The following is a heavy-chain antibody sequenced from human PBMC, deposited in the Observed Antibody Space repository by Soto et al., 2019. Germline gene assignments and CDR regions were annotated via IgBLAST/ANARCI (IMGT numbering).Heavy chain of an antibody. D-gene: IGHD1-26*01. CDR1: GFTFSSYG. CDR3: AKGSYSGRYSDFDY. Sequence: SLQLSCAASGFTFSSYGMFWVRQAPGRGLEWVAFISYDGSNKCSDSVKGRFTISRDNSKKTLYLQMNSLRAEDTAVYYCAKGSYSGRYSDFDYWGQGTLVTVSS. CDR2: ISYDGSNK. V-gene: IGHV3-30*18. J-gene: IGHJ4*02.